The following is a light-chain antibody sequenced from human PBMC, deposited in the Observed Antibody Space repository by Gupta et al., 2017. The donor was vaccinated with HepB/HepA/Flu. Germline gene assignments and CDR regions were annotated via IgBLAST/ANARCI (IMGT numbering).Light chain of an antibody. CDR2: NNI. CDR1: SSNIGAGFD. V-gene: IGLV1-40*01. J-gene: IGLJ3*02. CDR3: QSFDSSLSAWV. Sequence: QSVLTQPPSVSGAPGQRVTISCTGSSSNIGAGFDVHWYQQLPGTAPKLLIYNNIKRPSGVPDRFSGSMSGTSASLAIAGLQAEDETDYYCQSFDSSLSAWVFGGGTKLTVL.